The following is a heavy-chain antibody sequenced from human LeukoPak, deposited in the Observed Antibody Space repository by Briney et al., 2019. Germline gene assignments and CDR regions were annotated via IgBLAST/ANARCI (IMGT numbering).Heavy chain of an antibody. V-gene: IGHV1-18*01. CDR3: AREEGFLEWSSLDY. D-gene: IGHD3-3*01. Sequence: GASVKVSCKASGYTFIEYNMYWVRQAPGQGLEWMGWISAYNGNTNYAQKLQGRVTMTTDTSTSTAYMELRSLRSDDTAVYYCAREEGFLEWSSLDYWGQGTLVTVSS. CDR2: ISAYNGNT. J-gene: IGHJ4*02. CDR1: GYTFIEYN.